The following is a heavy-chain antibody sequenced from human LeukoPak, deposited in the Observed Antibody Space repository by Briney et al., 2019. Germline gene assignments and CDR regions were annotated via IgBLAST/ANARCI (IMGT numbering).Heavy chain of an antibody. D-gene: IGHD3-22*01. J-gene: IGHJ5*02. CDR3: ARDTYDSSGGGSWFDP. V-gene: IGHV1-2*02. CDR2: INPNSGGT. Sequence: GASVKVSCKASGYTFTGYYMHWVRQAPGQGLEWMGWINPNSGGTNYAQKFQGRVTMTRDTSISTAYMELSRLRSDDTAVYYCARDTYDSSGGGSWFDPWGQGTLVTVSS. CDR1: GYTFTGYY.